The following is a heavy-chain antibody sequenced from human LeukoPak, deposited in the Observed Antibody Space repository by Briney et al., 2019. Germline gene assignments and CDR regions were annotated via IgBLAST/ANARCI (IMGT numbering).Heavy chain of an antibody. CDR3: ARDLAWDAFDI. Sequence: GGSLRLSCAASGFAFSDYYMNWIRQAPGKGLEWVSYISSSSSYTNYADSPKGRFTISRDNAKNSLYLQMNSLRAEDTAVYYCARDLAWDAFDIWGQGTMVTVSS. V-gene: IGHV3-11*06. CDR2: ISSSSSYT. J-gene: IGHJ3*02. CDR1: GFAFSDYY.